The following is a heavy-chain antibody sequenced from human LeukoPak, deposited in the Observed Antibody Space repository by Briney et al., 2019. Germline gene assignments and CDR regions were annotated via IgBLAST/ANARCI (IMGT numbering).Heavy chain of an antibody. V-gene: IGHV1-69*06. CDR1: GGTFSSYA. CDR2: IIPIFCTA. Sequence: SVKVSCKASGGTFSSYAISWVRQAPAQGLEWMGGIIPIFCTANYAQKFQGRVTITADKSTSTAYMELRSLRSEDTAVYYCARGDVVVPAAFLHAFDIWGQGTMATVSS. D-gene: IGHD2-2*01. CDR3: ARGDVVVPAAFLHAFDI. J-gene: IGHJ3*02.